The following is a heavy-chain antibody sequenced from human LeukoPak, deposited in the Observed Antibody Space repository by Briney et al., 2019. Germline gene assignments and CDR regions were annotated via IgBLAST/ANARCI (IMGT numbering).Heavy chain of an antibody. CDR2: IYSGGST. D-gene: IGHD1-7*01. Sequence: PGGSLRLSCAASGFTVSSNYMSWVRQAPGKGLEWVSVIYSGGSTYYADSVKGRFTISRGNSKNTLYLQMNSLRAEDTAVYYCGEVPYNWNYIGSSLDLFDPWGQGTLVTASS. J-gene: IGHJ5*02. V-gene: IGHV3-53*01. CDR3: GEVPYNWNYIGSSLDLFDP. CDR1: GFTVSSNY.